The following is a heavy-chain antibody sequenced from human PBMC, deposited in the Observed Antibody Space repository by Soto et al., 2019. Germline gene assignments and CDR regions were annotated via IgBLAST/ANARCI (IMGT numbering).Heavy chain of an antibody. CDR1: GFTFSSHA. J-gene: IGHJ4*02. D-gene: IGHD3-22*01. CDR3: ARDRDSSGSPDN. CDR2: ISYDVNNI. V-gene: IGHV3-30-3*01. Sequence: QVQLVESGGGVVQPGRSLRLSCAASGFTFSSHAMHWVRQAPGKGLEWVTVISYDVNNIYYADSVKGRFTISRDNSKNTLYLQMNSLRAEDTAVYYCARDRDSSGSPDNWVQGTLVTVSS.